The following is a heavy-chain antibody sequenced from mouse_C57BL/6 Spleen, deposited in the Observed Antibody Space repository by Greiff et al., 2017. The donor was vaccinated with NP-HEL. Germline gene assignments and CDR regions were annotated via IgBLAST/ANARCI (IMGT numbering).Heavy chain of an antibody. Sequence: EVMLVESGGGLVQPGGSMKLSCAASGFTFSDAWMDWVRQSPEKGLEWVAEIRNKANNHATYYAESVKGRFTISRDDSKSSVYLQMNSLRAEDTGIYYCTTVVATYGEYYFDYWGQGTTLTVSS. CDR1: GFTFSDAW. D-gene: IGHD1-1*01. CDR3: TTVVATYGEYYFDY. J-gene: IGHJ2*01. V-gene: IGHV6-6*01. CDR2: IRNKANNHAT.